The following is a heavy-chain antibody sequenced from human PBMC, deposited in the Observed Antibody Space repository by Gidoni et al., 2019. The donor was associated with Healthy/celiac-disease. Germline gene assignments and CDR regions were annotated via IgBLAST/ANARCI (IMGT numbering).Heavy chain of an antibody. CDR3: ARDAGVGCSGGSCYSGD. Sequence: QVQLVQSGAEVKKPGSSVKVSCKASGGTFSSSTISWVRQAPGQVLEWLGRIIPILVIANYAQKFQGRVTITADKSTSTAYMELSSLRSEDTAVYYCARDAGVGCSGGSCYSGDWGQGTLVTVSS. D-gene: IGHD2-15*01. J-gene: IGHJ4*02. V-gene: IGHV1-69*08. CDR1: GGTFSSST. CDR2: IIPILVIA.